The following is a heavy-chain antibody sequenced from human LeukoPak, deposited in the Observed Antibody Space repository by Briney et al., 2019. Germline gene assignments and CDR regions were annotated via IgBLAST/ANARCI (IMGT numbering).Heavy chain of an antibody. V-gene: IGHV3-66*01. D-gene: IGHD4/OR15-4a*01. CDR3: ARKDDYGPSGYYYGMDV. J-gene: IGHJ6*02. CDR2: IYSGGST. CDR1: GFTVSSNY. Sequence: GGSLRLSCAASGFTVSSNYMSWVRQAPGKGLEWVSVIYSGGSTYYADSVKGRFTISRDNSKNTLYLQMNSLRAEDTAVYYCARKDDYGPSGYYYGMDVWGQGTTATVSS.